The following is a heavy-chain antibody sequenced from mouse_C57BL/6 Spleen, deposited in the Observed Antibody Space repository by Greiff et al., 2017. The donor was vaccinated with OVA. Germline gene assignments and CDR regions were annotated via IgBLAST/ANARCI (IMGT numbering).Heavy chain of an antibody. V-gene: IGHV1-55*01. Sequence: QVQLQQSGAELVKPGASVKMSCKASGYTFTSYWITWVKQRPGQGLEWIGDIYPGSGSTNYNEKFKSKATLTVDTSSSTAYMQLSSLTSEDSAVYYCARSTTVVAPWDYWGQGTTLTVSS. CDR2: IYPGSGST. J-gene: IGHJ2*01. CDR1: GYTFTSYW. CDR3: ARSTTVVAPWDY. D-gene: IGHD1-1*01.